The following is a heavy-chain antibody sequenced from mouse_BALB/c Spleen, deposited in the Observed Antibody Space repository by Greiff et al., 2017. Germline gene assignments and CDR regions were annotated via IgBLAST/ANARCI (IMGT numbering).Heavy chain of an antibody. D-gene: IGHD4-1*01. CDR3: TRSDWGFAY. CDR2: INPSNGGT. Sequence: QVQLQQPGAELVKPGASVKLSCKASGYTFTSYYMYWVKQRPGQGLEWIGGINPSNGGTNFNEKFKSKATLTVDKSSSTAYMQLSSLTSEDSAVYYCTRSDWGFAYWGQGTLVTVSA. CDR1: GYTFTSYY. V-gene: IGHV1S81*02. J-gene: IGHJ3*01.